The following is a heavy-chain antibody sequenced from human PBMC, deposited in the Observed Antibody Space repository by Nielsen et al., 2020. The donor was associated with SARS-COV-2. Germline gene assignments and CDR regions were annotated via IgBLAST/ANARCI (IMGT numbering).Heavy chain of an antibody. Sequence: GESLKISCAASGFTFSSYAMHWVRQAPGKGLEWVAVISYDGSNKYYADSVKGRFTISRDKSKNTLYLQMNSLRAEDTAVYYCARDVPWDTAMGPEGYWGQGTLVTVSS. V-gene: IGHV3-30-3*01. CDR3: ARDVPWDTAMGPEGY. J-gene: IGHJ4*02. CDR2: ISYDGSNK. CDR1: GFTFSSYA. D-gene: IGHD5-18*01.